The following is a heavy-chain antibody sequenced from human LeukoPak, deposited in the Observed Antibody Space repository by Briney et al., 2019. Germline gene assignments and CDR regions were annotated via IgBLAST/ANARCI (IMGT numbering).Heavy chain of an antibody. J-gene: IGHJ3*02. CDR2: LSGSGSST. Sequence: GGSLRLSCAASGFTFSSYAMSWVRQAPGKGLEWVSALSGSGSSTYYADSVKGRFTISRDNSKNTLYLQMNSLRAEDTAIYYCAKDFMSWAALDIWGQGTIVTVSS. D-gene: IGHD7-27*01. V-gene: IGHV3-23*01. CDR3: AKDFMSWAALDI. CDR1: GFTFSSYA.